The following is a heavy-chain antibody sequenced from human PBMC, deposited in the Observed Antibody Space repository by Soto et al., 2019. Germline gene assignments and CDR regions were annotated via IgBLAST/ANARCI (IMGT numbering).Heavy chain of an antibody. Sequence: KTSETLSLTCAVSGGSISSGGYSWSWIRQPPGKGLEWIGYIYHSGSTYYNPSLKSRVTISVDRSKNQFSLKLSSVTAADTAVYYCARGAQRFDGMDVWGQGTTVTVSS. CDR1: GGSISSGGYS. V-gene: IGHV4-30-2*01. J-gene: IGHJ6*02. D-gene: IGHD3-10*01. CDR2: IYHSGST. CDR3: ARGAQRFDGMDV.